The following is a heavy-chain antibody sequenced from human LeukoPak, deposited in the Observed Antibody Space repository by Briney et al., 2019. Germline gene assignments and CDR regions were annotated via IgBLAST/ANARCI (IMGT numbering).Heavy chain of an antibody. J-gene: IGHJ4*02. D-gene: IGHD6-19*01. Sequence: ASVKVSCKASGYTFTGYYMHWVRQAPGQGLEWMGWINPNSGGTNYAQKFQGRVTTTRDTSISTAYMELSRLRSDDTAVYYCATDIAVAGKGTYYFDYWGQGTLVTVSS. V-gene: IGHV1-2*02. CDR1: GYTFTGYY. CDR3: ATDIAVAGKGTYYFDY. CDR2: INPNSGGT.